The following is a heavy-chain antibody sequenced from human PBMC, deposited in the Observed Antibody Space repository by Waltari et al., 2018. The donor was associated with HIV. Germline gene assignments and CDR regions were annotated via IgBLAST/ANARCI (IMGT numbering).Heavy chain of an antibody. CDR3: ATDFSGMVRAYSYYSLDV. J-gene: IGHJ6*02. CDR2: CDPEGEET. V-gene: IGHV1-24*01. D-gene: IGHD3-10*01. Sequence: QVQLVQSGAEVKKPGASVKVSCKVSGHTLSELSMHWVRQVPGKGLEWMGNCDPEGEETNYAEKFQGRVNRTEDTSSETAYMELSSLTSGDTAVYYCATDFSGMVRAYSYYSLDVWGQGTTVTVSS. CDR1: GHTLSELS.